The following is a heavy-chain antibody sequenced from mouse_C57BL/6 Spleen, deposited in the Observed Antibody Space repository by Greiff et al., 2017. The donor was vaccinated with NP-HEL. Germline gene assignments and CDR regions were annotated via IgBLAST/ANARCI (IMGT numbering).Heavy chain of an antibody. J-gene: IGHJ4*01. D-gene: IGHD2-1*01. Sequence: QVQLKQSGPELVKPGASVKLSCKASGYTFTSYWMHWVKQRPIQGLEWIGNIDPSDSETHYNQKFKDKATLTVDKSSSTAYMQLSSLTSEDSAVYYCARGGNYGVYYAMDYWGQGTSVTVSS. CDR2: IDPSDSET. CDR3: ARGGNYGVYYAMDY. V-gene: IGHV1-52*01. CDR1: GYTFTSYW.